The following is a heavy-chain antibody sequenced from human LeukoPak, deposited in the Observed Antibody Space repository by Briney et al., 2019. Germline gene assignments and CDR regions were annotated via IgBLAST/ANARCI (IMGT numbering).Heavy chain of an antibody. D-gene: IGHD6-19*01. J-gene: IGHJ4*02. CDR2: IYTSGST. Sequence: PSQTLSLTCTVSGGSISSGSYYWSWIRQPAGTGLEWIGRIYTSGSTNYNPSLKSRVTISVDTSKNQFSLKLSSVTAADTAVYYCARGAVAGTLGYWGQGTLVTVSS. CDR1: GGSISSGSYY. CDR3: ARGAVAGTLGY. V-gene: IGHV4-61*02.